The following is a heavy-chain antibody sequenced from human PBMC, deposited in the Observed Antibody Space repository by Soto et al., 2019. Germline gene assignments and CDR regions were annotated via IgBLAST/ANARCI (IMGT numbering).Heavy chain of an antibody. CDR2: IYYSGST. J-gene: IGHJ4*01. Sequence: SSETLSLTCTVSGGSVSSGSYYWSWIRQPPGKGLEWIGYIYYSGSTNYNPSLKSRVTISVDTSKNQFSLKLSSVTAADTAVYYCASFFWSGYYPRFSFDDWGDVTL. V-gene: IGHV4-61*01. CDR1: GGSVSSGSYY. D-gene: IGHD3-3*01. CDR3: ASFFWSGYYPRFSFDD.